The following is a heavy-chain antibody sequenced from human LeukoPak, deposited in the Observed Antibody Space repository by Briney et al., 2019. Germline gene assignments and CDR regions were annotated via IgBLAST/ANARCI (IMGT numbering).Heavy chain of an antibody. CDR3: ARERVITIFGVVAPGDAFDI. V-gene: IGHV3-7*01. CDR1: GFTFSSYW. D-gene: IGHD3-3*01. Sequence: PGGSLRLSCAASGFTFSSYWMSWVRQAPGKGLEWVANIKQDGSENYYVDSVKGRFTISRDNAKNSLYLQMNSLRAEDTAVYYCARERVITIFGVVAPGDAFDIWGQGTMVTVSS. CDR2: IKQDGSEN. J-gene: IGHJ3*02.